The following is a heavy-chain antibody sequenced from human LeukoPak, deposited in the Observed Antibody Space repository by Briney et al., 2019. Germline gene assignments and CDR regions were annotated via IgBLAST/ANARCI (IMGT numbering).Heavy chain of an antibody. D-gene: IGHD3-16*02. V-gene: IGHV4-39*07. CDR2: IYYSGST. CDR3: ARGVWGSYRIDY. Sequence: SETLSLTCPVPGGSISSSSYYWGWIRQPPGKGLEWIGCIYYSGSTYYNPSLKSRVTISIDTSKNQFSLKLSSVTAADTAVYYCARGVWGSYRIDYWGQGTLVTVSS. CDR1: GGSISSSSYY. J-gene: IGHJ4*02.